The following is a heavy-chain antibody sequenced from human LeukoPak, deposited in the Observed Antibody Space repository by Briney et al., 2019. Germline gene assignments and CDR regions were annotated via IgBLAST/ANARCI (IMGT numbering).Heavy chain of an antibody. V-gene: IGHV1-58*01. Sequence: ASVKVSCKASGFTFTSSAVHWVRQARGQRLEWIGWIVVGSGNTNYAQKFQERVTITRDMSTSTAYMELSSLRSEDTAVYYCAAGSKEQWLTFDYWGQGTLVTVSS. CDR3: AAGSKEQWLTFDY. J-gene: IGHJ4*02. CDR2: IVVGSGNT. CDR1: GFTFTSSA. D-gene: IGHD6-19*01.